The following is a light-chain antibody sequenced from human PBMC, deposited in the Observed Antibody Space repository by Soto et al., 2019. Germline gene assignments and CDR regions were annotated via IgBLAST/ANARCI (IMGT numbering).Light chain of an antibody. V-gene: IGKV3-20*01. CDR2: GAS. J-gene: IGKJ1*01. CDR1: QSCTSTY. Sequence: EIVLTQSPGTLSLSPGERATLSCRASQSCTSTYLAWYQHKPGQAPRLLIYGASSRATGIPDRFTGSGSGTDFTLTISRLEPEDFAVYYCHQYAASPAWTFGQGTKVDIK. CDR3: HQYAASPAWT.